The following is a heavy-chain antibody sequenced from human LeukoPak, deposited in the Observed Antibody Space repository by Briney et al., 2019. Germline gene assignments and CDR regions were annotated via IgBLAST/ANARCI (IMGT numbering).Heavy chain of an antibody. D-gene: IGHD6-19*01. CDR3: ARVSSGWYTHFDY. J-gene: IGHJ4*02. CDR1: GGSVSSGSYY. Sequence: PSETLSLTCTVSGGSVSSGSYYWSWIRQPPGKGLEWIGYIYYSGSTNYNPSLKSRVTISVDTSKNQFSLKLSSVTAADTAVYYCARVSSGWYTHFDYWGQGTLVTVSS. CDR2: IYYSGST. V-gene: IGHV4-61*01.